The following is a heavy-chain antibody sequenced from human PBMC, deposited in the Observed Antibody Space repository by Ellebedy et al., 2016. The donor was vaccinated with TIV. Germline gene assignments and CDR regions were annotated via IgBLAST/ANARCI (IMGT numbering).Heavy chain of an antibody. D-gene: IGHD3-10*01. CDR3: ARDPYYGFGYFDL. V-gene: IGHV3-11*01. CDR2: ISSSGVTT. J-gene: IGHJ2*01. CDR1: GFIFSDHY. Sequence: GESLKISCAASGFIFSDHYMSWIRQAPGKGLEWVSHISSSGVTTYYTDSVKGRFTISRDNSKNTLSLQMSSLRAEDTAVYYCARDPYYGFGYFDLWGRGSLVTVSS.